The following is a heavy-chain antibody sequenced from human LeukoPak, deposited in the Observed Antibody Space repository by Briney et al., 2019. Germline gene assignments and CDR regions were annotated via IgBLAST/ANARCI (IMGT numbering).Heavy chain of an antibody. CDR3: ARVSGGDGYNYGYYYYYMDV. CDR1: GVSFGDYG. V-gene: IGHV3-20*04. Sequence: GRSLRLSCAASGVSFGDYGMSWVRQARGKGLEWVSGINWNGGSRVYADSVNGRFTISRGNAKNSLYLQMNMLRAEDTALYYCARVSGGDGYNYGYYYYYMDVWGKGTTVTVSS. CDR2: INWNGGSR. J-gene: IGHJ6*03. D-gene: IGHD5-24*01.